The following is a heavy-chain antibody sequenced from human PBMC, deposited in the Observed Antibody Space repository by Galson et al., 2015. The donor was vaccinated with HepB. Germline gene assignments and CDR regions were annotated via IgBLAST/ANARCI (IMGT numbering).Heavy chain of an antibody. Sequence: LRLSCAASGFTFSDYYMSWIRQAPGKGLEWISYISSSSSYTNYADSVKGRFTISRDNAKNSLYLQMNSLRAEDTAVYYCARDGRGSDAFDIWGQGTMVTVSS. CDR2: ISSSSSYT. V-gene: IGHV3-11*06. CDR1: GFTFSDYY. CDR3: ARDGRGSDAFDI. J-gene: IGHJ3*02. D-gene: IGHD1-26*01.